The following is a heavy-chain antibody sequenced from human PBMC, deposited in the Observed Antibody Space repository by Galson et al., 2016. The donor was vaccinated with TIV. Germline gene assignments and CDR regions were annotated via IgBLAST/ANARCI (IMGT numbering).Heavy chain of an antibody. J-gene: IGHJ5*02. CDR1: GFTFNNHE. CDR2: ISSSGSII. CDR3: ARHRQLDLEDWFDP. D-gene: IGHD6-6*01. V-gene: IGHV3-48*03. Sequence: SLRLSCAASGFTFNNHEMSWVRQAPGQGLEWISYISSSGSIIYYADSVKGRFTISRDNAKNSLYLQVNSLRDEDTAVYYCARHRQLDLEDWFDPWGQGMLVTVSS.